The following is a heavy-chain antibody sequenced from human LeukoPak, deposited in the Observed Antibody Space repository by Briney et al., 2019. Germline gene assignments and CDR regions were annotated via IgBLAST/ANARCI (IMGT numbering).Heavy chain of an antibody. J-gene: IGHJ4*02. D-gene: IGHD3-10*01. Sequence: SDTLSLTCAVNGGSFSRYYWSWIRQPPGKGLEWIGEINHSGSTNYNPSLKSRVTISVDTSKNQFSLKLSSVTAADTAVYYCARFNYYSGDYWGQGTLVTVSS. CDR1: GGSFSRYY. V-gene: IGHV4-34*01. CDR3: ARFNYYSGDY. CDR2: INHSGST.